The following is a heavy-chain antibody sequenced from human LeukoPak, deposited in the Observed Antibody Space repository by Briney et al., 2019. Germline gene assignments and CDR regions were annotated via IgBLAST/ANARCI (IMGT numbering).Heavy chain of an antibody. CDR1: GFTFSDYY. V-gene: IGHV3-23*01. Sequence: GGSLRLSCAASGFTFSDYYMSWIRQAPGKGLEWVSAISGSGGSTYYADSVKGRFTISRDNSKNTLYLQMNSLRAEDTAVYYCANHMTTVVNGYYFDYWGQGTLVTVSS. D-gene: IGHD4-23*01. CDR2: ISGSGGST. CDR3: ANHMTTVVNGYYFDY. J-gene: IGHJ4*02.